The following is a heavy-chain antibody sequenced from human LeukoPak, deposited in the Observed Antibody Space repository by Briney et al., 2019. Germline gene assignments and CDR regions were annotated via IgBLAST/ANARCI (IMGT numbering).Heavy chain of an antibody. D-gene: IGHD1-7*01. CDR2: IYYSGST. J-gene: IGHJ4*02. CDR3: ARGEDWTYQFDY. V-gene: IGHV4-31*03. Sequence: SETLSLTCTVSGGSISSGGYYWSWIRQHPGKGLEWIGYIYYSGSTYYNPSLKSRVTISVDTSKNQFSLKLSSVTAADTAVYYGARGEDWTYQFDYWGQGTLVTVSS. CDR1: GGSISSGGYY.